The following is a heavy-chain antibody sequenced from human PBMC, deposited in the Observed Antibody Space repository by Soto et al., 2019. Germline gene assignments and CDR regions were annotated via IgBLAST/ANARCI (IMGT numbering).Heavy chain of an antibody. J-gene: IGHJ3*01. CDR3: ARGQEYGGNCEAFAV. V-gene: IGHV1-69*13. CDR2: ILPFFGTA. D-gene: IGHD2-21*01. Sequence: QVHLVQSGAEVKKPGSSVKVSCKYSGGTFRTESINWVRQAPGQGLEWMGGILPFFGTADYAPRFQGRVTLTADGAKTTAYMELRSLTSQDTAAYFCARGQEYGGNCEAFAVWGQGTMVTVSS. CDR1: GGTFRTES.